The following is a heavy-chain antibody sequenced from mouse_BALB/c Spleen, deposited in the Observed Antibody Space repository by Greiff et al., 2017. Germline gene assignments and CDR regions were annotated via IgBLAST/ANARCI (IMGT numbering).Heavy chain of an antibody. Sequence: QVQLQQPGAELVMPGASVKMSCKASGYTFTDYWMHWVKQRPGQGLEWIGAIDTSDSYTSYNQKFKGKATLTVDESSSTAYMQLSSLTSEDSAVYYCARSIYYSNYGAMDYWGQGTSVTVSS. J-gene: IGHJ4*01. CDR2: IDTSDSYT. D-gene: IGHD2-5*01. CDR1: GYTFTDYW. V-gene: IGHV1-69*01. CDR3: ARSIYYSNYGAMDY.